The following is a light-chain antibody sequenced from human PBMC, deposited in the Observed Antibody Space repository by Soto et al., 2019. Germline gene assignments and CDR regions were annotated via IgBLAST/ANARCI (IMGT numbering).Light chain of an antibody. CDR3: QQYESSPYT. CDR2: DAS. Sequence: EIVLTQSPGTLSLSPGERATLSCGASQSVSFNYLAWYQQKVGLAPRLLIYDASRRATGTPDRFSGSGSGTDFTLTISRLEPEDFAVYVCQQYESSPYTFGQGTNLEIK. CDR1: QSVSFNY. V-gene: IGKV3D-20*01. J-gene: IGKJ2*01.